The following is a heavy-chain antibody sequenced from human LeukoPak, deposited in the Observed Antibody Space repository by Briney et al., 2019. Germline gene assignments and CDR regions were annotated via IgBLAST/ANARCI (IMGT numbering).Heavy chain of an antibody. V-gene: IGHV4-39*07. CDR2: IYYSGST. CDR3: ARVAYYDILTGPDYYYYGMDV. Sequence: SETLSLTCTVSGGSISSSSYYWGWIRQPPGKGLEWIGSIYYSGSTYYNPSLKSRVTISVDTSKNQSSLKLSSVTAADTAVYYCARVAYYDILTGPDYYYYGMDVWGQGTTVTVSS. D-gene: IGHD3-9*01. J-gene: IGHJ6*02. CDR1: GGSISSSSYY.